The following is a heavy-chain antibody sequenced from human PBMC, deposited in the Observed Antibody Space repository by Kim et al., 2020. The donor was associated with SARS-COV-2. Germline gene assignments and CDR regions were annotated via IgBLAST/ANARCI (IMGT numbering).Heavy chain of an antibody. J-gene: IGHJ6*02. D-gene: IGHD1-26*01. CDR3: AREGGIVGLNGMDV. V-gene: IGHV1-18*01. Sequence: AQKLQGRVTMTTDTSTSTAYMELRSLRSDDTAVYYCAREGGIVGLNGMDVWGQGTTVTVSS.